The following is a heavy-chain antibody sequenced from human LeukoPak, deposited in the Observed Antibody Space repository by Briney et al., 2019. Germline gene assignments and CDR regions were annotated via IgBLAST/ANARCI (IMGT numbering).Heavy chain of an antibody. Sequence: GGSLRLSCAASGFTFSSYAISWVRQAPGQGLEWVSAIGAGGDSPYYADSVQGRFSISRDNDKNTVYLQMNSLRAGDTAIYYCAKRGYCNSVSCHDFDYWRQGTLVTVSS. CDR2: IGAGGDSP. V-gene: IGHV3-23*01. CDR1: GFTFSSYA. CDR3: AKRGYCNSVSCHDFDY. D-gene: IGHD2-2*01. J-gene: IGHJ4*02.